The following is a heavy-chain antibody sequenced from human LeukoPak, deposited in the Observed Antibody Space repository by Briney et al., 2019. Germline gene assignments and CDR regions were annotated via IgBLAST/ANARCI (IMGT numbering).Heavy chain of an antibody. Sequence: GGSLRLSCAGSGFTFRSHSMTWVRQAPGKGLEWISYISGSSSTIHYADSVKGRFTISRDNSKNTLYLQMNSLRAEDTAVYYCAKDLSLVMYFDYWGQGTLVTVSS. J-gene: IGHJ4*02. CDR1: GFTFRSHS. CDR3: AKDLSLVMYFDY. CDR2: ISGSSSTI. D-gene: IGHD2-15*01. V-gene: IGHV3-48*01.